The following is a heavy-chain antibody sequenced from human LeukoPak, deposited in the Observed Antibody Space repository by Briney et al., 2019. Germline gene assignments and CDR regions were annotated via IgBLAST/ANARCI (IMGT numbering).Heavy chain of an antibody. V-gene: IGHV5-51*01. Sequence: GESLKISCKGSGYSFANYWIGWVRQMPGKGLEWMGIIYPGDSEIRYSPSFQGQVTISADKSISTAFLQWSSLKASGTAMYYCARADAYFYDTRDYMNFDHWGQGTLVTVSS. D-gene: IGHD3-22*01. CDR3: ARADAYFYDTRDYMNFDH. J-gene: IGHJ4*02. CDR1: GYSFANYW. CDR2: IYPGDSEI.